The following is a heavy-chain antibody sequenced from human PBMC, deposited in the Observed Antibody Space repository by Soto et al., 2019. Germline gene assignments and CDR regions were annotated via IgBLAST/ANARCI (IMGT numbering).Heavy chain of an antibody. CDR3: AKDLTVDNGQGRLCDY. J-gene: IGHJ4*02. V-gene: IGHV3-23*01. CDR1: GFTFSTYA. D-gene: IGHD7-27*01. Sequence: EVQLLESGGGMVQPGGSLRLSCAASGFTFSTYAMSWVRQAPGKGLEWVSTIGDRGGSTFYADSVRGRFTISRYNSKSTLYLQMNSLRAEDTAMYYCAKDLTVDNGQGRLCDYWGQGALFTVSS. CDR2: IGDRGGST.